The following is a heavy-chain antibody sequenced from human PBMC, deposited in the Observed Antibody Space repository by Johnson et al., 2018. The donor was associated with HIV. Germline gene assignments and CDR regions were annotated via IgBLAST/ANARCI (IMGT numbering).Heavy chain of an antibody. V-gene: IGHV3-20*04. CDR1: GFTFDDYG. J-gene: IGHJ3*02. D-gene: IGHD2-15*01. Sequence: EVQLVESGGGLVQPGGSLRLSCAASGFTFDDYGMSWVRQAPGKGLEWVSGINWNGGSTGYADSVKGRFTISRDNAKNTLYMQMNSLRAEDTALYYCARRIGYCSGGSCYSGVAFDIWGQGTMVTVSS. CDR3: ARRIGYCSGGSCYSGVAFDI. CDR2: INWNGGST.